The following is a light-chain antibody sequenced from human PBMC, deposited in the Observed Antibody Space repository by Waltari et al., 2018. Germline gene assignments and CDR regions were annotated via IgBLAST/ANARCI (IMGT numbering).Light chain of an antibody. V-gene: IGKV3-20*01. J-gene: IGKJ1*01. CDR2: HAS. CDR1: QSISKY. CDR3: QHYVRLPAT. Sequence: EIMLTQSPGTLSLSPGERATLSCKASQSISKYLACYQQKPGQAPWLLIYHASSRATGIPARLSGSGSETDFSLTISRLTPEDFAGYYGQHYVRLPATFGQGTNVEIK.